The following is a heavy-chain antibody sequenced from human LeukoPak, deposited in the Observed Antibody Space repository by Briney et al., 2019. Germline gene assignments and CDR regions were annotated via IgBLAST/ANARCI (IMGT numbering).Heavy chain of an antibody. CDR1: GFTFSSYG. Sequence: PGGSLRLSCAASGFTFSSYGMSWVRQAPGKGLEWVSAISGSGGSTYYADSVKGRFTISRDNSKNTLYLQMNSLRAEDTAVYYCAKLPGIAVAGTFWDQYFDYWGQGTLVTVSS. D-gene: IGHD6-19*01. CDR2: ISGSGGST. V-gene: IGHV3-23*01. CDR3: AKLPGIAVAGTFWDQYFDY. J-gene: IGHJ4*02.